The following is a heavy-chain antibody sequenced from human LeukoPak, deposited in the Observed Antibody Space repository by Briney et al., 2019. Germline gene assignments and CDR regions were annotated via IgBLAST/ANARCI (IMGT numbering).Heavy chain of an antibody. CDR3: ARVLGSGWFFDY. D-gene: IGHD6-19*01. CDR1: GFTFSDCY. J-gene: IGHJ4*02. V-gene: IGHV3-11*06. CDR2: ISSSSSYT. Sequence: GGSLRLSCAASGFTFSDCYMSWIRQAPGKGLEWVSYISSSSSYTNYADSVKGRFTISRDNAKNSLYLQMNSLRAEDTAVYYCARVLGSGWFFDYWGQGTLVTVSS.